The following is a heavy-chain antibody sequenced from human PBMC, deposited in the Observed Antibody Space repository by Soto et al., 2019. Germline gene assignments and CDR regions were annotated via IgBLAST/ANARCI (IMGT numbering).Heavy chain of an antibody. CDR1: GSTFSNYG. Sequence: QVQLVESGGGVVQPGTSLRLSCAASGSTFSNYGMHWVRQAPGKGLEWVAVVWYDGTTKFYPDSVKGRFTISRDNSNNTLYLQMNSVRVEDPAGYYCATVDNYYGSVFWGQGTLVTVSS. D-gene: IGHD3-10*01. CDR3: ATVDNYYGSVF. V-gene: IGHV3-33*01. J-gene: IGHJ4*02. CDR2: VWYDGTTK.